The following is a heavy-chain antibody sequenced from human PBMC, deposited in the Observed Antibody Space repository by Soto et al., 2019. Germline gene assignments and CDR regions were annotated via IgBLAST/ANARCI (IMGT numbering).Heavy chain of an antibody. Sequence: EVQLVESGGGLGQPGGSLRLSCAASGFTFSSSEMYWVRQAPGKGLEWISYIHPGGQTIFYAESVKGRFTISRDNAKHSVYLQMNSLRAEDTAVYYCARRGSRWGRGTKVTVSS. D-gene: IGHD2-15*01. V-gene: IGHV3-48*03. CDR2: IHPGGQTI. CDR3: ARRGSR. CDR1: GFTFSSSE. J-gene: IGHJ3*01.